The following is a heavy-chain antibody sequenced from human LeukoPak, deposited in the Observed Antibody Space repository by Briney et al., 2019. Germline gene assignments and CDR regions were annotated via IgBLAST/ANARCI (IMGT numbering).Heavy chain of an antibody. CDR2: INSDGSST. CDR1: GFTFSNYW. CDR3: AREAYDFWSGYDAWYFDY. Sequence: GGSLRLSCAASGFTFSNYWLTWGRQAPGEGLEWVSRINSDGSSTSYADSVQGRFTISRDNAKNTLYLQMNSLRAEDTAVYYCAREAYDFWSGYDAWYFDYWGQGTLVTVSS. J-gene: IGHJ4*02. V-gene: IGHV3-74*01. D-gene: IGHD3-3*01.